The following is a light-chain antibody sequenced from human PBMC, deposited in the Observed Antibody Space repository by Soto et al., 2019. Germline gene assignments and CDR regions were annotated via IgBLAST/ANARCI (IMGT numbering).Light chain of an antibody. J-gene: IGKJ1*01. CDR2: GAS. Sequence: ETVLTQSPGTLSLSPGERATLSCRASQTIRSNYLAWYRQTPGQAPRLLIYGASNRATGIADRFSRSGSGTAFTVIVSRLEHDDFALYYCQQYGSSPWTFGQGTKVEIK. CDR1: QTIRSNY. CDR3: QQYGSSPWT. V-gene: IGKV3-20*01.